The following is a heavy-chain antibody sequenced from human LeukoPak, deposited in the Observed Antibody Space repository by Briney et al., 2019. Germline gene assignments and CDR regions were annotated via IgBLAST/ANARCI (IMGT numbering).Heavy chain of an antibody. V-gene: IGHV3-33*06. D-gene: IGHD3-22*01. CDR3: AKDRETYYYESSGLDY. J-gene: IGHJ4*02. Sequence: PVRSLRLTCAASGFTFSSYGMHWVRQAPGKGLEWVAVIWYDGSNKYYADSVKGRFTISRDNSKNTLYLQMNSLRAEDTPVYYCAKDRETYYYESSGLDYWGQGTLVTVSS. CDR2: IWYDGSNK. CDR1: GFTFSSYG.